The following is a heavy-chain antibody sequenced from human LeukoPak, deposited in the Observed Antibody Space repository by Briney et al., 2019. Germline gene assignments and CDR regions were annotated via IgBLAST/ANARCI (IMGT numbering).Heavy chain of an antibody. CDR3: ARDMAGYSGNLHLDY. D-gene: IGHD5-12*01. Sequence: GGSLRLSCAASGFTFSSYSMNWVRQAPGKGLEWVSSISSSSSYIYYADSVKGRFTISRDNAKNSLYLQMNSLRAEDTAVYYCARDMAGYSGNLHLDYWGQGTLVTVSS. V-gene: IGHV3-21*01. J-gene: IGHJ4*02. CDR1: GFTFSSYS. CDR2: ISSSSSYI.